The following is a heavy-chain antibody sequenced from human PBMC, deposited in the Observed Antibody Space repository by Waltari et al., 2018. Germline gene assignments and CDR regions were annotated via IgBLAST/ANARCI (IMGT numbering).Heavy chain of an antibody. CDR2: ISSNGGST. CDR3: ASSVDSLGYYYYGMDV. CDR1: GFTFSSYA. D-gene: IGHD2-15*01. J-gene: IGHJ6*02. Sequence: EVQLVESGGGLVQPGGSLRLSCAASGFTFSSYAMPWVRQAPGKGLEYVSAISSNGGSTYYADSVKGRFTISRDNSKNTLYLQMGSLRAEDMAVYYCASSVDSLGYYYYGMDVWGQGTTVTVSS. V-gene: IGHV3-64*07.